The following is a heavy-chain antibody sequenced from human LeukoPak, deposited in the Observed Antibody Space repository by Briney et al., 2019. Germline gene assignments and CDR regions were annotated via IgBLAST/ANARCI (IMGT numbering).Heavy chain of an antibody. V-gene: IGHV5-51*01. CDR1: GYSFTTYW. CDR2: IYPGDSDT. D-gene: IGHD3-22*01. Sequence: GESLKISCKGSGYSFTTYWIGWVRQMPGRGLEWMGIIYPGDSDTRYSPSFQGQVTISADKSISTAYLQWSSLEASDTAIFYCARRPRDSSGYYFDLWGQGTLVTVSS. CDR3: ARRPRDSSGYYFDL. J-gene: IGHJ4*02.